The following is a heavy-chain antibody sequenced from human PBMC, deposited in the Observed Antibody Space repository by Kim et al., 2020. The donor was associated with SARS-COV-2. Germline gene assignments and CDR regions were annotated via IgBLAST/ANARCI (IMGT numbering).Heavy chain of an antibody. CDR2: K. D-gene: IGHD3-3*01. J-gene: IGHJ4*02. Sequence: KNHAAPVKSRFTISHDNAKNALYLQMNSLRAGDTAVYYCARARHFLFDYWGQGTLVTVAS. V-gene: IGHV3-30*01. CDR3: ARARHFLFDY.